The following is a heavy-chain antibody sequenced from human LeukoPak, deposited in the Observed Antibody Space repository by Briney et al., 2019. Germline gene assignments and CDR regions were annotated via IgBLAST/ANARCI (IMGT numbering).Heavy chain of an antibody. CDR1: GFTFSTYW. D-gene: IGHD4-17*01. V-gene: IGHV3-7*01. CDR2: IKQDGSEK. J-gene: IGHJ4*02. Sequence: GGSLRLSCAASGFTFSTYWMSWVRQAPGKGLEWVANIKQDGSEKYYVDSVKGLFTISRDSAKNSLYLQMNSLRAEDTAVYYCARVRATVTYYFDYWGQGTLVTVSS. CDR3: ARVRATVTYYFDY.